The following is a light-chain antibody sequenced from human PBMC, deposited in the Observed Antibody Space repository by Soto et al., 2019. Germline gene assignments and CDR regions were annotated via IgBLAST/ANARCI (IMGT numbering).Light chain of an antibody. CDR1: SSDVGGYNF. CDR3: CSYSGSSTIVV. CDR2: DVD. V-gene: IGLV2-14*03. Sequence: QSALTQPASVSGSPGQSITISCTGTSSDVGGYNFVSWYQQHPGKAPRLMIFDVDNRPSGVSTRFSGSKSGNTASLTISGLQAEVEADYYCCSYSGSSTIVVFGGGTKLTVL. J-gene: IGLJ2*01.